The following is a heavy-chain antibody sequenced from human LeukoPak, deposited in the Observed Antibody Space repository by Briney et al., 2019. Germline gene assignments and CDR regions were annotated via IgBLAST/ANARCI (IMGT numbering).Heavy chain of an antibody. D-gene: IGHD4-17*01. Sequence: HSGGSLRLSCAASGFTFSSYAMSWVRQAPGKGLEWVSAISGSGGSTYYADSVTGRFTISRDNSKNTLYLQMNSLRAEDTAVYYCAKARGFDYGDYYFDYWGQGTLVTVSS. CDR1: GFTFSSYA. CDR2: ISGSGGST. J-gene: IGHJ4*02. CDR3: AKARGFDYGDYYFDY. V-gene: IGHV3-23*01.